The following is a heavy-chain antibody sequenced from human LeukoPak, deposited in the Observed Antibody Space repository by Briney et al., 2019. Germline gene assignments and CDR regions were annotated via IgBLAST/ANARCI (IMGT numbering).Heavy chain of an antibody. V-gene: IGHV3-74*01. D-gene: IGHD1-26*01. CDR2: INTDGSST. Sequence: GRSLRLSCAASGFTFSSYAMHWIRQAPGKGLVWVSRINTDGSSTSYADSVKGRFTISRDNAKTTLYLQMNSLRAEDTAVYYCARDGGSYYRYWGQGTLVTVSS. CDR1: GFTFSSYA. J-gene: IGHJ4*02. CDR3: ARDGGSYYRY.